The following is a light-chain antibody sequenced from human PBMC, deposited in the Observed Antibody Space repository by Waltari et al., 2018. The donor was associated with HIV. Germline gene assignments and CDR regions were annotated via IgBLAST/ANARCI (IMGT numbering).Light chain of an antibody. J-gene: IGLJ3*02. V-gene: IGLV1-44*01. CDR3: AAWDENLNGL. Sequence: QSVLTQPPSASGTPGQRVPISCSGSSSNIGTNTVHWYQHLPGSAPKLLIYSNNQRPSGVPDRFSASKSGTSASLAISGLRSEDEAEYYCAAWDENLNGLFGGGTKLTVL. CDR1: SSNIGTNT. CDR2: SNN.